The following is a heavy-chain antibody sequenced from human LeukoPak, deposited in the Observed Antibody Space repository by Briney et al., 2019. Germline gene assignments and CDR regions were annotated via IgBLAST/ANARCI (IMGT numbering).Heavy chain of an antibody. CDR2: IIPIFGTA. CDR3: ARDSRITIFGALYYYMDV. J-gene: IGHJ6*03. CDR1: GCTFSSYA. V-gene: IGHV1-69*05. D-gene: IGHD3-3*01. Sequence: SVKVSCKASGCTFSSYAISWVRQAPGQGLEWMGRIIPIFGTANYAQKFQGRVTITTDESTSTAYMELSSLRSEDTAVYYCARDSRITIFGALYYYMDVWGKGTTVTVSS.